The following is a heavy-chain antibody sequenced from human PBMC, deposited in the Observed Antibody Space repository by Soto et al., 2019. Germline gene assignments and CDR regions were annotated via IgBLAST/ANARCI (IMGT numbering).Heavy chain of an antibody. CDR1: GFTFNMYA. CDR2: IGGSGANT. CDR3: ARTITGYFWAGAY. V-gene: IGHV3-23*01. D-gene: IGHD1-1*01. J-gene: IGHJ4*02. Sequence: GSLRLSCAASGFTFNMYAMSWVRQAPGKGLEWVSGIGGSGANTFYADFVKGRFTISRDNSKNTLYLQMDSLRAEDTAIYYCARTITGYFWAGAYWGQGTLVTVSS.